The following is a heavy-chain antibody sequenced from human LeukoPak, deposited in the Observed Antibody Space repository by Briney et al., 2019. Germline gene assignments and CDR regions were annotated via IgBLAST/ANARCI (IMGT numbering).Heavy chain of an antibody. CDR1: GYTFTTYD. Sequence: ASVKVSCKASGYTFTTYDINWVRQATGQGPEWLGWMNPTSGNTGYARQPQGRVTMTRDTSINTAYMELSSLRSEDTAVYYCARVAYYYDSAGLYLNYYYGMDVWGQGTTVTVSS. CDR3: ARVAYYYDSAGLYLNYYYGMDV. V-gene: IGHV1-8*01. CDR2: MNPTSGNT. J-gene: IGHJ6*02. D-gene: IGHD3-22*01.